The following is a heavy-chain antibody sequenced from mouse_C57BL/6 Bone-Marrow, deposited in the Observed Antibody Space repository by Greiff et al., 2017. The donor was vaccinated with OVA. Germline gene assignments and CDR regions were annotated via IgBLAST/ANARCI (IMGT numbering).Heavy chain of an antibody. D-gene: IGHD1-1*01. Sequence: VQLKQSGPELVKPGASVKIPCKASGYTFTDYNMDWVKQSHGKSLEWIGDINPNNGGTIYNQKFKGKATLTVDKSSSTAYMELRSLTSEDTAVYYCARDFYYGSSYGFAYWGQGTLVTVSA. V-gene: IGHV1-18*01. CDR3: ARDFYYGSSYGFAY. J-gene: IGHJ3*01. CDR2: INPNNGGT. CDR1: GYTFTDYN.